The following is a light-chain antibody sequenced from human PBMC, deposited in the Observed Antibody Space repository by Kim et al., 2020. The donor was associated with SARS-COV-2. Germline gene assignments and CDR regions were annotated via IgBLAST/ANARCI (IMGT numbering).Light chain of an antibody. CDR1: QTVSSIY. V-gene: IGKV3-20*01. CDR3: QQYGSPYT. CDR2: GAS. Sequence: EIVLTQSPGTLSLSPGERVTLSCWASQTVSSIYLAWYQQKPGQAPRLLIYGASSRATGIPDRFSGSGSGTDFTLTISRLEPEDFAVYYCQQYGSPYTFGQGTKLEI. J-gene: IGKJ2*01.